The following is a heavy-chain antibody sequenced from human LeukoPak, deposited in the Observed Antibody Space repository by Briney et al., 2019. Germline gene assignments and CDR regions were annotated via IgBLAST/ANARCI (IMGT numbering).Heavy chain of an antibody. CDR3: AKDLMYYYDSSGESD. CDR2: ISWNSGSI. J-gene: IGHJ4*02. V-gene: IGHV3-9*01. D-gene: IGHD3-22*01. CDR1: GFTFDDYA. Sequence: GRSLRLSCAASGFTFDDYAMHWVRQAPGKGLEWVSGISWNSGSIGYADSVKGRFTISRDNAKNSLYLQMNSLRAEDTALYYCAKDLMYYYDSSGESDWGQGTLVTVSS.